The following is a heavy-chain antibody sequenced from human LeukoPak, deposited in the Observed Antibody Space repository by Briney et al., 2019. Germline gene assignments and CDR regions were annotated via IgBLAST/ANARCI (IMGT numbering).Heavy chain of an antibody. CDR3: ARWGATEDYYYYYMDV. J-gene: IGHJ6*03. CDR2: INPSGGST. V-gene: IGHV1-46*01. CDR1: GYTFTSYY. Sequence: ASVKVSCKASGYTFTSYYMHWVRQAPGQGLEWMGIINPSGGSTSYAQKFQGRVTMTSDMSTSTVYMELSSLRSEDTAVYYCARWGATEDYYYYYMDVWGKGTTVTVSS. D-gene: IGHD4/OR15-4a*01.